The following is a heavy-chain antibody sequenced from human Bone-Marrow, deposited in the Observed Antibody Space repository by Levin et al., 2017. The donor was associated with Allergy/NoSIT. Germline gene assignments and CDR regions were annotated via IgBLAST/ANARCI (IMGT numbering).Heavy chain of an antibody. V-gene: IGHV1-69*01. CDR1: GGTFSSYA. CDR3: ARADSSSSRYYYYYMDV. D-gene: IGHD6-6*01. CDR2: IIPIFGTA. Sequence: KISCKASGGTFSSYAISWVRQAPGQGLEWMGGIIPIFGTANYAQKFQGRVTITADESTSTAYMELSSLRSEDTAVYYCARADSSSSRYYYYYMDVWGKGTTVTVSS. J-gene: IGHJ6*03.